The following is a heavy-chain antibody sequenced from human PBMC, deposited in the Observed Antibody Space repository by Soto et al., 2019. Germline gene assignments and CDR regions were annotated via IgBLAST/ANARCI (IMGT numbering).Heavy chain of an antibody. CDR3: ARVPPGYCSGGRCFWSYFDY. V-gene: IGHV1-69*13. Sequence: SVKVSCKASGDTSSSYGITWVRQAPGHGLEWMGGIIPMFGTTNYAQDFQGRVTITADESTSTAYMELSSLRSEDTAVYYCARVPPGYCSGGRCFWSYFDYWGQGSLVTVYS. D-gene: IGHD2-15*01. J-gene: IGHJ4*02. CDR1: GDTSSSYG. CDR2: IIPMFGTT.